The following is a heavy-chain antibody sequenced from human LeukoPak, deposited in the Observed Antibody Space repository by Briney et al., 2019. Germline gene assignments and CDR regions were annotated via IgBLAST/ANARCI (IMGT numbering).Heavy chain of an antibody. Sequence: GGSLRLSCAASGFTFTNYVMTWVRQAPGKGLEWLSGISVSGADTYYADSVKGRFTISRDSSKNTVSLRLNSLRAEDSAIYYCASRKEYSTSSVFYWGQGTLVTVSS. CDR2: ISVSGADT. V-gene: IGHV3-23*01. J-gene: IGHJ4*02. CDR3: ASRKEYSTSSVFY. D-gene: IGHD6-6*01. CDR1: GFTFTNYV.